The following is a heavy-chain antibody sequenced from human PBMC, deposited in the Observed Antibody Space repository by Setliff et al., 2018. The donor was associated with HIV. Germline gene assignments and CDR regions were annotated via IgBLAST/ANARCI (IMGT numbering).Heavy chain of an antibody. J-gene: IGHJ4*02. CDR2: IYYSGST. V-gene: IGHV4-61*03. CDR3: ARDRLTYYFDY. Sequence: SETLSLTCTVSGDSVSSASYYWTWIRQTPGKGLEWIGYIYYSGSTKYNPSLTSRVTISVDTSKNHFSLKLTSVTAADTAVYYCARDRLTYYFDYWGQGILVTVSS. CDR1: GDSVSSASYY. D-gene: IGHD3-22*01.